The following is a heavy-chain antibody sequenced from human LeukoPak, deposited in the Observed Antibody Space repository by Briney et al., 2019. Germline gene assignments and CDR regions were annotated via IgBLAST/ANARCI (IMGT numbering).Heavy chain of an antibody. CDR2: IKRDGNEK. CDR3: AKEGAYTIITYDS. J-gene: IGHJ5*01. D-gene: IGHD4-11*01. CDR1: GFTFSSYW. V-gene: IGHV3-7*01. Sequence: GGSLRLSCAASGFTFSSYWMNWVRQAPGKGLEGVANIKRDGNEKNYVDSVKGRFSISRDNAKNSLYLQMDSLRAEDTAVYYCAKEGAYTIITYDSWGQGALVTVSS.